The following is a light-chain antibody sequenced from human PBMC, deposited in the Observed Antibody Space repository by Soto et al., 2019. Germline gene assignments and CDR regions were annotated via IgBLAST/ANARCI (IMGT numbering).Light chain of an antibody. V-gene: IGKV1-17*01. Sequence: DIQMTQSPSSLSAPVVDRVTITCLASQGIRNDLAWFQQKPGKAPKRLIYAASSLQSGVPSRFSGSGSETDFTLTISSLEPEDFAVYYCQQRSNWPPITFGQGTRLEIK. CDR2: AAS. J-gene: IGKJ5*01. CDR1: QGIRND. CDR3: QQRSNWPPIT.